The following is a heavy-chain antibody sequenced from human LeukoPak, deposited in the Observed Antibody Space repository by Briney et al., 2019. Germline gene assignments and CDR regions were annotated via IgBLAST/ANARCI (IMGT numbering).Heavy chain of an antibody. J-gene: IGHJ3*02. CDR3: AREYCSSTSCYQPDAFDI. CDR1: GGSISSYY. D-gene: IGHD2-2*01. V-gene: IGHV4-4*07. CDR2: IYTSGST. Sequence: PSETLSLTCTVSGGSISSYYWSWIRQPAGKGLEWIGRIYTSGSTNYNPSLKSRVTMSVDTSKNQFSLKLSSVTAADTAVYYCAREYCSSTSCYQPDAFDIWGQGTMVTVSS.